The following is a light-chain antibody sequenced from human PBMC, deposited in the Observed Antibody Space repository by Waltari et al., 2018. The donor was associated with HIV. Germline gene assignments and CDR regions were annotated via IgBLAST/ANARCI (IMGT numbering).Light chain of an antibody. V-gene: IGKV3-20*01. CDR3: QQYGSSSVT. J-gene: IGKJ1*01. Sequence: EIVLTQSPGTLSLSPGERATLSCRASQSVSSSYLAWYQQKPGQAPRLLIYGASSRATGIPDRFSGSGSGTDFTLTISRLEPEDFAVYYCQQYGSSSVTFGQGTKVEIK. CDR2: GAS. CDR1: QSVSSSY.